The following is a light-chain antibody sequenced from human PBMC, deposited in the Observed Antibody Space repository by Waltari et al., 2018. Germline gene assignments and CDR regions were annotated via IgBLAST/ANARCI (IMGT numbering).Light chain of an antibody. CDR1: SSDVGYNNY. CDR3: SSYTNYATVI. J-gene: IGLJ2*01. V-gene: IGLV2-14*01. CDR2: DVN. Sequence: QSALTQPASVSGSPGQSITISCTGTSSDVGYNNYVSWYQQHPGKAPKLMISDVNKRPSGVSNRFSGSKSGNTASLTISGLQAEDEADYYCSSYTNYATVIFGGGTKLTVL.